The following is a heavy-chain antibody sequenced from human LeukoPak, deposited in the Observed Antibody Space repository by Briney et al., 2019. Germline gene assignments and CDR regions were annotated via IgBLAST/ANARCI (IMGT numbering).Heavy chain of an antibody. J-gene: IGHJ5*02. D-gene: IGHD2-2*01. V-gene: IGHV4-34*01. CDR3: ARGRRSTDIVVVPAAAASFDP. Sequence: SETLSLTCAVYGGSFSGYYWSWIRQPPGKGLEWIGEINHSGSTYYNPSLKSRVTISVDTSKNQFSLKLSSVTAADTAVYYCARGRRSTDIVVVPAAAASFDPWGQGTLVSVSS. CDR1: GGSFSGYY. CDR2: INHSGST.